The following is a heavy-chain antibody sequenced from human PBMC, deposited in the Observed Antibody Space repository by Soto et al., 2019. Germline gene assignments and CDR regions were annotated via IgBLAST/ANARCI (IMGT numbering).Heavy chain of an antibody. J-gene: IGHJ3*01. D-gene: IGHD3-22*01. V-gene: IGHV3-53*01. Sequence: EVQLVESGGGLIQPGGSLRLSCAASGFTFSSNDMNWVRQAPGKGLEWVSLIYSGGSTYYEDSVKGRFTISRDNSTNTLYLQMSSLRAADTAVSYCATRPLLPGAPWGQGTMVTVSS. CDR2: IYSGGST. CDR3: ATRPLLPGAP. CDR1: GFTFSSND.